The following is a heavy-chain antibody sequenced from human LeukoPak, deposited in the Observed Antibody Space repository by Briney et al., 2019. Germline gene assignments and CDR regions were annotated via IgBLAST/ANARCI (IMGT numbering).Heavy chain of an antibody. D-gene: IGHD3-9*01. CDR3: TARGYFVWSFDDF. V-gene: IGHV4-61*08. CDR2: IYNSANT. CDR1: GASLTGGSITGYY. Sequence: SETLSLTCAVSGASLTGGSITGYYWSWIRQSPGKGLEWIGYIYNSANTKYNPSLKSRAIISIDTSKNQFSLNLTSVTSADMAVYYCTARGYFVWSFDDFCGQGTLVTVSS. J-gene: IGHJ4*02.